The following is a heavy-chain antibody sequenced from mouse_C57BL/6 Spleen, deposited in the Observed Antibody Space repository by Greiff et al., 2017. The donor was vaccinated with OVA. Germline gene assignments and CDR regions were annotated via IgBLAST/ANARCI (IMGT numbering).Heavy chain of an antibody. V-gene: IGHV1-81*01. J-gene: IGHJ4*01. CDR1: GYTFTSYG. CDR2: IYPTSGNT. CDR3: ARRDGNYAMDY. D-gene: IGHD2-1*01. Sequence: QVQLQQSGAELARPGASVKLSCKASGYTFTSYGISWVKQRTGQGLEWIGEIYPTSGNTYYNAKFKGKATLTADKSSSTAYMELRSLTSEDSAVYLCARRDGNYAMDYWGKGTSVTVSA.